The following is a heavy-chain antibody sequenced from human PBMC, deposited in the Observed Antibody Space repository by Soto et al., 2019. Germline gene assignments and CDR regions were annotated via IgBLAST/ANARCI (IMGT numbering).Heavy chain of an antibody. CDR3: ASYTYDFWSGYSPPYGMDV. V-gene: IGHV4-39*01. CDR2: IYYSGST. CDR1: GGSISSSSYY. D-gene: IGHD3-3*01. Sequence: SETLSVTCTVSGGSISSSSYYWGWIRQPPGKGLEWIGSIYYSGSTYYNPSLKSRVTISVDTSKNQFSLKLSSVTAADTAVYYCASYTYDFWSGYSPPYGMDVWGQVTTVT. J-gene: IGHJ6*02.